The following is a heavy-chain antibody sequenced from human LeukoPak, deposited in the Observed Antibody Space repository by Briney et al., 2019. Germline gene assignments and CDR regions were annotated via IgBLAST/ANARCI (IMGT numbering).Heavy chain of an antibody. CDR2: ISWNRGSI. CDR1: GFIFNNYD. J-gene: IGHJ5*02. V-gene: IGHV3-9*01. Sequence: PGGSLRLSCAGSGFIFNNYDMHWVRQPPGKGLEWVSGISWNRGSIDYADSVKGRFTISRDNDKNTLYLQMNSLRAEDTAFYYCAKEKRRHYTSGPRPVSLPWGKGALVTVSS. CDR3: AKEKRRHYTSGPRPVSLP. D-gene: IGHD6-19*01.